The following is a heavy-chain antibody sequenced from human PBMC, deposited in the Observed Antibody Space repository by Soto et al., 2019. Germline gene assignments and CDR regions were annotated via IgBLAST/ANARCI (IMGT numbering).Heavy chain of an antibody. V-gene: IGHV3-20*04. D-gene: IGHD5-12*01. J-gene: IGHJ4*02. Sequence: EVQLVQSGGSVVRPGGSLRLSCTASGFNFDDYGMAWVRQFPGKGLEWVSGVNWNGGNSGYADSVKGRFTISRDNIKNTLYLNMNSLRAGDTAFYYCVRALSGHDHFFDSWGLGTLVTVST. CDR2: VNWNGGNS. CDR3: VRALSGHDHFFDS. CDR1: GFNFDDYG.